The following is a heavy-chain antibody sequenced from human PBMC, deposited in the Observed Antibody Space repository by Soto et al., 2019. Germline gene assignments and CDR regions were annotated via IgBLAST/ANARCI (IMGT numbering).Heavy chain of an antibody. V-gene: IGHV3-23*01. CDR1: VFTFSDYA. Sequence: GGALRRSCAASVFTFSDYAMTWVRQAPGKGLEWVSAISGSGRSIYYADSVKGRFTISRDNSKNTLYLQMNSLRAEDTAVYYCVKDLVSLSGNSWGQGTPVTVSS. D-gene: IGHD1-26*01. CDR2: ISGSGRSI. J-gene: IGHJ4*02. CDR3: VKDLVSLSGNS.